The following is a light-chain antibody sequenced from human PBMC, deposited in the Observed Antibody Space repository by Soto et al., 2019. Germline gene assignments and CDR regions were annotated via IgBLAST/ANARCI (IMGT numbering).Light chain of an antibody. Sequence: DIVMTQSPLSLPVTPGAPASISCRSSQSLLQSNGNNYLDWYLQKPGQSPQLLIYLGSNRASGVPDRFSGSGSGTDFTLKISRAEAEDVGIYYCMQALQTPLTFGQGTRLEIK. V-gene: IGKV2-28*01. CDR1: QSLLQSNGNNY. J-gene: IGKJ5*01. CDR3: MQALQTPLT. CDR2: LGS.